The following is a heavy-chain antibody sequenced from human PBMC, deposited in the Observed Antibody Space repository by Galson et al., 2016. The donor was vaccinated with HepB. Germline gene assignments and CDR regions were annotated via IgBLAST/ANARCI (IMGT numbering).Heavy chain of an antibody. CDR2: IAAGGNSK. Sequence: SLRLSCAASGFTFSSSAMSWVRQAPGKGLEWVSSIAAGGNSKYYADSVRGRFTISRDKAKNTLHLQMDRLRVEDTAVYYCARERRLVGMDIWGKGTRVTVSA. CDR3: ARERRLVGMDI. J-gene: IGHJ6*04. D-gene: IGHD2-21*01. CDR1: GFTFSSSA. V-gene: IGHV3-23*01.